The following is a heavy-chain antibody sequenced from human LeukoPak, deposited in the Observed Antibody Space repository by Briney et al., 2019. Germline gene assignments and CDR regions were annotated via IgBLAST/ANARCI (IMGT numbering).Heavy chain of an antibody. CDR3: VSQHYYDSSGFDP. J-gene: IGHJ5*02. CDR1: GYTFTSYG. CDR2: ISAYNGNT. D-gene: IGHD3-22*01. Sequence: ASVKVSCKASGYTFTSYGISWVRQAPGQGLEWMGWISAYNGNTNYAQKLQGRVTMTTDTSTSTAYMELRSLRSDDTAVYYCVSQHYYDSSGFDPWGQGTLVTVSS. V-gene: IGHV1-18*01.